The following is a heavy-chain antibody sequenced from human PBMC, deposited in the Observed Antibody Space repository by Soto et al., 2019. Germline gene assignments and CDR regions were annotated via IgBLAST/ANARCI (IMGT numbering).Heavy chain of an antibody. D-gene: IGHD1-1*01. J-gene: IGHJ6*02. CDR1: GFTFSNAW. Sequence: GGSLRLSCAASGFTFSNAWMSWVRQAPGKGLEWVGRIKSKTDGGTTDYAAPVKGRFTISRDDSKNTLYLQMNSLKTEDTAVYYCTTGKREPRPYYYGMDVWGQGTTVTVSS. V-gene: IGHV3-15*01. CDR3: TTGKREPRPYYYGMDV. CDR2: IKSKTDGGTT.